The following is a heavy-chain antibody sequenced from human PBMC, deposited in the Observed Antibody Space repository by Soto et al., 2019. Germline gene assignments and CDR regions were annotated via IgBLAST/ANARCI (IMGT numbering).Heavy chain of an antibody. Sequence: VQLVESGGGEVQPGRSLRLSCAASGFTYTDFALHWVRQAPGKGLEWVAIISYDGSDKYYADPVKGRFAISRDNPKNTLYLEMNSLRPEDTAVYFCARRAWDSYYAIDVWGQGTTVTVFS. CDR2: ISYDGSDK. D-gene: IGHD3-22*01. J-gene: IGHJ6*02. CDR1: GFTYTDFA. V-gene: IGHV3-30*09. CDR3: ARRAWDSYYAIDV.